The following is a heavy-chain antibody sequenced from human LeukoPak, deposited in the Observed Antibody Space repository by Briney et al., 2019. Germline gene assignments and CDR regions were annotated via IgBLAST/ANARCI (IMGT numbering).Heavy chain of an antibody. J-gene: IGHJ4*02. Sequence: SETLSLTSTDPGGSISPYFWSCIRQPPGKGLWRSGYIYYSGTTNYIPSLKSRVTISVDTCRNQLSLKLSSVTAADTAVYYCVRQSDYDYGTPDFDFWGQGTLVTVSS. CDR1: GGSISPYF. CDR2: IYYSGTT. V-gene: IGHV4-59*08. D-gene: IGHD5-12*01. CDR3: VRQSDYDYGTPDFDF.